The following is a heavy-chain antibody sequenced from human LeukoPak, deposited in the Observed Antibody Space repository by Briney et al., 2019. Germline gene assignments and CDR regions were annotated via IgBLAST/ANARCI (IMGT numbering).Heavy chain of an antibody. CDR2: VHYIGNT. CDR3: ARGGGCSGGTCCSVYWLAP. CDR1: GASITAYY. Sequence: SETLSLTCTVSGASITAYYWSWVRQPPGKGLEWIGYVHYIGNTKYSSSLRSGVTTSVETSRSQFSLKLNSVTAAATAVYYCARGGGCSGGTCCSVYWLAPWGQGTLVTVSS. D-gene: IGHD2-15*01. J-gene: IGHJ5*02. V-gene: IGHV4-59*01.